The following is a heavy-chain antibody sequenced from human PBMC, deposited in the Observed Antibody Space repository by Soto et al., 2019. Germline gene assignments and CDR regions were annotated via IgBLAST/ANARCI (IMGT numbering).Heavy chain of an antibody. CDR3: ARDLDYGDYDPSGNYYYYYGMDV. CDR2: ISSSSSYI. Sequence: GGSLRLSCAASGFTFSSYSMNWVRQAPGKGLEWVSSISSSSSYIYYADSVKGRFTISRDNAKNSLYLQMNSLRAEDTAVYYCARDLDYGDYDPSGNYYYYYGMDVWGQGTTVTVSS. V-gene: IGHV3-21*01. D-gene: IGHD4-17*01. J-gene: IGHJ6*02. CDR1: GFTFSSYS.